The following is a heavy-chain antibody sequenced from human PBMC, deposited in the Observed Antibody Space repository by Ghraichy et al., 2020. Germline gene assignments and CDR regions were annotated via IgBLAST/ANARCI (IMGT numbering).Heavy chain of an antibody. D-gene: IGHD6-13*01. CDR3: ARRGITAGGSGWFAP. J-gene: IGHJ5*02. Sequence: SETRSLTCSVSGGSISSYYWGWIRQTPGKRLEWIGYIHYSGSTNYNPSLKSRVTISLDTPKNQFSLKLNSVTAGDTAVYYCARRGITAGGSGWFAPWGQGTLVTVSS. CDR1: GGSISSYY. CDR2: IHYSGST. V-gene: IGHV4-59*08.